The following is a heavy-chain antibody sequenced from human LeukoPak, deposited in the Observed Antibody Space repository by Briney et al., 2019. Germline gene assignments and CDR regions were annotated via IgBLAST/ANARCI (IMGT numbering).Heavy chain of an antibody. CDR3: ARVQIAVAGFVARGYYGMDV. Sequence: ASVKVSCKASGYTFTDYYMHWVRQAPGQGLEWMGWIKSNSGGTNYEQKFQGRVTMTRDTSVSTAYMELSRLRSDDTAVYYCARVQIAVAGFVARGYYGMDVWGQGTTVTVSS. CDR1: GYTFTDYY. D-gene: IGHD6-19*01. CDR2: IKSNSGGT. V-gene: IGHV1-2*02. J-gene: IGHJ6*02.